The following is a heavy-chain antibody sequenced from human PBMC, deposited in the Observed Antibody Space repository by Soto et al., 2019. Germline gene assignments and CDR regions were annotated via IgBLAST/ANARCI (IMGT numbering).Heavy chain of an antibody. Sequence: QQQLVQSGAEVKKPGSSVKVSCKASGGTFGNYAISWVRQAPGQGLEWMGKIIPIFKTANYAQKFQGRITITADISPRTDTAYMELSSLRSEDTALDYGARVSIPGIYGEDVWGQGTTVTVSS. V-gene: IGHV1-69*06. CDR2: IIPIFKTA. CDR3: ARVSIPGIYGEDV. J-gene: IGHJ6*02. CDR1: GGTFGNYA. D-gene: IGHD2-2*01.